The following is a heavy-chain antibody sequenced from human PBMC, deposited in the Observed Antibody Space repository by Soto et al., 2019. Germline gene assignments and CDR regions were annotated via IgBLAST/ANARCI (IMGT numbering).Heavy chain of an antibody. Sequence: SETLSLTSTISGGSISGFYWGWIRQPPGKGLEWIGNIYYSGSANYDPSLRSRVTISLNTSKNQFSLNLNSVTAADTAIYYCARWTYCGGDCYWLDFWGQGTLVTVS. CDR2: IYYSGSA. J-gene: IGHJ4*02. CDR1: GGSISGFY. CDR3: ARWTYCGGDCYWLDF. V-gene: IGHV4-59*01. D-gene: IGHD2-21*02.